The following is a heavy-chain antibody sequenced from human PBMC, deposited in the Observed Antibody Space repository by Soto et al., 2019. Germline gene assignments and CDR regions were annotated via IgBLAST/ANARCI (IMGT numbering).Heavy chain of an antibody. CDR1: GYSFTSYG. CDR3: ARGIAAAGTSESADYYYGMDV. V-gene: IGHV1-18*01. D-gene: IGHD6-13*01. J-gene: IGHJ6*02. Sequence: ASVKVSCKASGYSFTSYGISWVRQAPGQGLEWMGWISAYNGNKKYAQKFQGRVTITRDTSASTAYMELSSLRSEDTAVYYCARGIAAAGTSESADYYYGMDVWGQGTTVTVSS. CDR2: ISAYNGNK.